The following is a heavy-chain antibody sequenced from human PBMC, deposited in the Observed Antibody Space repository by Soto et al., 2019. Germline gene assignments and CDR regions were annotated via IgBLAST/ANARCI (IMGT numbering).Heavy chain of an antibody. V-gene: IGHV4-31*03. CDR3: AGGDSQVSSVFDY. J-gene: IGHJ4*02. CDR1: GGPFPNGGYY. CDR2: THYSGDT. Sequence: PSETLSLTCTVSGGPFPNGGYYWSWIRQEPGKGLEWIGYTHYSGDTSYNPSLRSRVTISTDTSKTQFSLRLRSVTSADTAVYYCAGGDSQVSSVFDYRGQGMLVTVSS. D-gene: IGHD3-16*01.